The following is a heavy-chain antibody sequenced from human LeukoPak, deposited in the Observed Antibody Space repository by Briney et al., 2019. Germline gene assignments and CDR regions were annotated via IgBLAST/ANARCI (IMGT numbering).Heavy chain of an antibody. V-gene: IGHV3-48*01. CDR2: ISGSSGII. CDR3: ARGVGYCSGGSCWAYNWFDP. CDR1: GFTFNTYT. Sequence: AGGSLRLSCAASGFTFNTYTMNWVRQAPGKGLEWVSYISGSSGIIDYADSVRGRFTISRDNAKNSLYLQMNSLRAEDTAVYYCARGVGYCSGGSCWAYNWFDPWGQGTLVTVSS. D-gene: IGHD2-15*01. J-gene: IGHJ5*02.